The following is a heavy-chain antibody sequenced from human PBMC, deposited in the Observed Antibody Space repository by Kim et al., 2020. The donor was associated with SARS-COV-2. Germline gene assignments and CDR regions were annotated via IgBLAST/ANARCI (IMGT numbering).Heavy chain of an antibody. V-gene: IGHV3-30*04. J-gene: IGHJ4*02. CDR2: ISYDGSNK. D-gene: IGHD5-12*01. CDR3: ARGYNYYQYYFDY. Sequence: GGSLRLSCAASGFTFSSYAMHWVRQAPGKGLEWVAVISYDGSNKYYADSVKGRFTISRDNSKNTLYLQMNSLRAEDTAVYYCARGYNYYQYYFDYWGQGTLVTVSS. CDR1: GFTFSSYA.